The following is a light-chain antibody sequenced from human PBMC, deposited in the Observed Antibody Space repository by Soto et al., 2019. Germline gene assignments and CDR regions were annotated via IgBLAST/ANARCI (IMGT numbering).Light chain of an antibody. Sequence: DIQMTQSPSTLSAFVGDRVTITARASQSVSSWLAWYQQKPGKAPKLLIYKAFSLESGVPSRFSGSGSGTEFTLTISSLQPDDFATYYCQQYNSYWTFGQGTKVEIK. CDR3: QQYNSYWT. J-gene: IGKJ1*01. V-gene: IGKV1-5*03. CDR1: QSVSSW. CDR2: KAF.